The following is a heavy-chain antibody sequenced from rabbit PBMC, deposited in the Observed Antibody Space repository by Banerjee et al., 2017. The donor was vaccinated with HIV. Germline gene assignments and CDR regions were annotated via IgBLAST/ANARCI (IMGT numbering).Heavy chain of an antibody. Sequence: QEQLKESGGGLVQPGGSLKLSCKASGFDFSSYGISWVRQAPGKGPEWIGTIYADKGSTYYASWVNGRFTISSHNAQNTLYLQLNSLTAADTATYFCARGDYGDYGHFNLWGPGTLVTVS. D-gene: IGHD2-1*01. CDR2: IYADKGST. CDR1: GFDFSSYG. V-gene: IGHV1S47*01. J-gene: IGHJ4*01. CDR3: ARGDYGDYGHFNL.